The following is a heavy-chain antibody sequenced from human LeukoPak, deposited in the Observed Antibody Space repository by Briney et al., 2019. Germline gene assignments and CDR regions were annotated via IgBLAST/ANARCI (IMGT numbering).Heavy chain of an antibody. D-gene: IGHD4-23*01. CDR1: GYNFPNYW. Sequence: KSGESLKISCKGSGYNFPNYWIGWVRQMPGKGLEWMGIIYPGDSDTRYSPSFQGQVTISADKSISTAYLQWSSLKASDTAMYYCARPSPDYGGKLVFDYWGQGTLVTVSS. CDR3: ARPSPDYGGKLVFDY. V-gene: IGHV5-51*01. J-gene: IGHJ4*02. CDR2: IYPGDSDT.